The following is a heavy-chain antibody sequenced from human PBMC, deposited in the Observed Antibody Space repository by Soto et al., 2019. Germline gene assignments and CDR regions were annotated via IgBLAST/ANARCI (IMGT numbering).Heavy chain of an antibody. V-gene: IGHV1-8*01. CDR2: MNPNSGNT. D-gene: IGHD3-22*01. Sequence: ASVNVSCKATGYTFTSYDINSVRQATEKGLEWMGWMNPNSGNTGYAQKFQGRVTMTRNTSISTAYMELSSLRSEDTAVYYCARETYYYDSSGYYFDWFDPWGQGTLVTVSS. J-gene: IGHJ5*02. CDR1: GYTFTSYD. CDR3: ARETYYYDSSGYYFDWFDP.